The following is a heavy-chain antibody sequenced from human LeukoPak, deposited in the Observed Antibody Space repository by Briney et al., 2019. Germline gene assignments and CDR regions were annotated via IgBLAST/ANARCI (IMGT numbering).Heavy chain of an antibody. D-gene: IGHD6-13*01. CDR2: IYHSGST. CDR1: GYSISSGYY. V-gene: IGHV4-38-2*02. Sequence: SETLSLTRTVSGYSISSGYYWGWIQQPPGKGLEWIGSIYHSGSTYYNPSLKSRVTISVDTSKNQFSLKLSSVTAADTAVYHCARGVAAAGTNYYYYYYYMDVWGKGTTVTVSS. CDR3: ARGVAAAGTNYYYYYYYMDV. J-gene: IGHJ6*03.